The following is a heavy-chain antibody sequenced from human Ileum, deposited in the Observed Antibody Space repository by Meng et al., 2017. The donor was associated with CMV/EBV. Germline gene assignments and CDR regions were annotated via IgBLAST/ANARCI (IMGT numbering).Heavy chain of an antibody. Sequence: QVRRKHSGPVSVSPSQTLSLTCTVSGAAISSRTSFGSWIRQPPGKGLEWIGYIHYSGSTNYNPSLKSRTTISIDTSRKQFSLRLSSVNAADTAVYYCATRPPQSGNSYLGVFDYWGQGALVTVSS. CDR2: IHYSGST. V-gene: IGHV4-30-4*01. CDR1: GAAISSRTSF. J-gene: IGHJ4*02. CDR3: ATRPPQSGNSYLGVFDY. D-gene: IGHD3-10*01.